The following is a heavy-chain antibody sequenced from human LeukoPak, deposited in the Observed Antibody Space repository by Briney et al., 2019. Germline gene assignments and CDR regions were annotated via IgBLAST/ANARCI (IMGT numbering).Heavy chain of an antibody. Sequence: GGSLRLSCAASGFTFSGYWMTWVRQAPGKGLEWVANIKQDGSEKYYVDSVKGRFTISRDNAKNSLYLQMNSLRAEDTAVYHCARDHLSRFDYWGQGTLVTVSS. V-gene: IGHV3-7*01. J-gene: IGHJ4*02. CDR1: GFTFSGYW. CDR3: ARDHLSRFDY. CDR2: IKQDGSEK. D-gene: IGHD3-3*02.